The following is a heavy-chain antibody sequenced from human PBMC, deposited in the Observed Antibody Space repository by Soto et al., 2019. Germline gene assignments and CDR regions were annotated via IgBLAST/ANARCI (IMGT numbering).Heavy chain of an antibody. CDR1: GFTFSSYA. CDR3: AKAAAMVRGVIITRDSWDGY. D-gene: IGHD3-10*01. V-gene: IGHV3-23*01. CDR2: ISGSGGST. Sequence: GGSLRLSCAASGFTFSSYAMSWVRQAPGKGLEWVSAISGSGGSTYYADSVKGRFTISRDNSKNTLYLQMNSLRAEDTAVYYCAKAAAMVRGVIITRDSWDGYWGQGTLVTVSS. J-gene: IGHJ4*02.